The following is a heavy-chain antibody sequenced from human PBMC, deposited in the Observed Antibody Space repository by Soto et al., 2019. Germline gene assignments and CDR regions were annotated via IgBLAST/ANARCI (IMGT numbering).Heavy chain of an antibody. Sequence: SETLSLTCAVSVGSISSSNWWRWVRQPPGEGLEWIGEIYHSGSRNYNPSLKSRVTMSVDKSKNQISLKLSSVTAADTAVYYCARAPEAPLRLGELSENPHYFEYWGQGTLVIVSS. CDR2: IYHSGSR. V-gene: IGHV4-4*02. J-gene: IGHJ4*02. CDR1: VGSISSSNW. CDR3: ARAPEAPLRLGELSENPHYFEY. D-gene: IGHD3-16*02.